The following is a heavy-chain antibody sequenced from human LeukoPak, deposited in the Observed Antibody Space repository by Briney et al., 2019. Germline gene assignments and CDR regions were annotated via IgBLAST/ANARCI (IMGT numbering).Heavy chain of an antibody. CDR3: ARRRGIAAAGRFDY. J-gene: IGHJ4*02. CDR2: IYYSGST. V-gene: IGHV4-39*01. D-gene: IGHD6-13*01. Sequence: SETLSLTCTVSGGSISSSSYYWGWIRQPPGKGLEWIGSIYYSGSTYYNPSLKSRVTISVDTSKNQFSLKLSSVTAADTAVYYCARRRGIAAAGRFDYWGQGTLVTVSS. CDR1: GGSISSSSYY.